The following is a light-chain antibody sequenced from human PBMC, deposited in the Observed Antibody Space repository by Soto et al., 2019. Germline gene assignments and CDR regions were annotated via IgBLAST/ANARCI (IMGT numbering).Light chain of an antibody. J-gene: IGKJ1*01. Sequence: EIVLTQSPGTLSLSPGEKATLSCRASQSLSSAFLAWYQQKPGQAPRLLIYGVSNRATGIPDRFSGSGSGTDFILTISRLEPEDFALYYCGQFVSSPPRTFGQVTKVEIK. CDR3: GQFVSSPPRT. CDR1: QSLSSAF. CDR2: GVS. V-gene: IGKV3-20*01.